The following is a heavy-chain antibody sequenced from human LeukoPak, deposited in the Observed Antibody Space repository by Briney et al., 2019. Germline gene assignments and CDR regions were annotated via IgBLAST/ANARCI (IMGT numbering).Heavy chain of an antibody. D-gene: IGHD4-17*01. CDR1: GYSISSSNY. CDR3: ARKATTGPTKAAFDI. Sequence: SDTLSLTCAVSGYSISSSNYWAWIRQPPGKGLEWIGHIYCSGSIYYNPSLKSRVTMSVDTSKNQFSVKLSSVTAVDTAVYYCARKATTGPTKAAFDIWGQGTMVTVSS. V-gene: IGHV4-28*05. CDR2: IYCSGSI. J-gene: IGHJ3*02.